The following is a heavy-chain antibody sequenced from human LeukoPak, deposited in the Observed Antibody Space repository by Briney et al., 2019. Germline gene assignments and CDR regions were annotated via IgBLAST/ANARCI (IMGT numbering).Heavy chain of an antibody. CDR1: GGSISSGGYY. D-gene: IGHD3-16*02. J-gene: IGHJ4*02. Sequence: PSETLSLTCTVSGGSISSGGYYWSWIRQHPGKGLEWIGYIYYSGSTYYNPSLKSRVTISVDTSKNQFSLKLSSVTAADTAVYYCARDFIHGAFDYWGQGILVTVSS. V-gene: IGHV4-31*03. CDR2: IYYSGST. CDR3: ARDFIHGAFDY.